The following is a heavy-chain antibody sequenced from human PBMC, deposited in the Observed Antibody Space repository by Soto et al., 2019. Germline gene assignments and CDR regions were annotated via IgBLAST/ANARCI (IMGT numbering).Heavy chain of an antibody. Sequence: ASGKVSCKASGYTFTSYYMHWVRQAPGQGLEWMGIINPSGGSTSYAQKFQGRVTMTRDTSTSTVYMELSSLRSEDTAVYYCARAQLWIQLWLEIWGQGTMVTVSS. CDR3: ARAQLWIQLWLEI. J-gene: IGHJ3*02. V-gene: IGHV1-46*01. CDR1: GYTFTSYY. D-gene: IGHD5-18*01. CDR2: INPSGGST.